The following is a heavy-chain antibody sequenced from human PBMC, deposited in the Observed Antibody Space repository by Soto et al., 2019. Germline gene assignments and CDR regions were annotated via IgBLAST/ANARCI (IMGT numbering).Heavy chain of an antibody. CDR2: IYHSGST. Sequence: SETLSLTCTVSGGSISSYYWSWIRQPPGKGLEWIGEIYHSGSTNYNPSLKSRVTISVDKSKNQFSLKLSSVTAADTAVYYCARSAVAGTVATNWFDPWGQGTLVTVSS. CDR1: GGSISSYY. D-gene: IGHD6-19*01. CDR3: ARSAVAGTVATNWFDP. V-gene: IGHV4-59*12. J-gene: IGHJ5*02.